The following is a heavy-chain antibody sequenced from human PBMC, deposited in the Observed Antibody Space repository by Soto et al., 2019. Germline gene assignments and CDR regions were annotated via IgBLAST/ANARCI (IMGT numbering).Heavy chain of an antibody. V-gene: IGHV3-30-3*01. Sequence: QVQLVESGGGMVQPGRSLRLSCAASGFTFRSYAMHWVRQAPGKGLEWVAVIAYDGSNKYNTDSVKGRFTISRDNSKNTLYLQMNSLRAEATAVYYCARPLWRDDYNWGYFDLWGRCTLVTVSS. CDR3: ARPLWRDDYNWGYFDL. D-gene: IGHD4-4*01. CDR1: GFTFRSYA. J-gene: IGHJ2*01. CDR2: IAYDGSNK.